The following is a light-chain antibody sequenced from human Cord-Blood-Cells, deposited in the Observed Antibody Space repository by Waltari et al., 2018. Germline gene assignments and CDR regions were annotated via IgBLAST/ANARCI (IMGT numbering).Light chain of an antibody. CDR3: CSYAGSSTFGV. Sequence: QSALTQPASVSGSPGQSITISCTGTSSDVGSYNLASWYQQHPVKAPKLMIYEGSKRPSGVANRFSGSKSGNTASLTISGLQAEDEADYYCCSYAGSSTFGVFGGGTKLTVL. CDR2: EGS. CDR1: SSDVGSYNL. V-gene: IGLV2-23*01. J-gene: IGLJ3*02.